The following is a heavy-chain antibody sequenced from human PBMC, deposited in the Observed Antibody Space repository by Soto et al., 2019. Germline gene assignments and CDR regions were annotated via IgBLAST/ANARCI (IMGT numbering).Heavy chain of an antibody. CDR1: GFTFSSYS. CDR3: ARGIRYSYGSQRRHHYYYGMDV. D-gene: IGHD5-18*01. V-gene: IGHV3-21*01. J-gene: IGHJ6*02. Sequence: GGSLRLSCAASGFTFSSYSMNWVRQAPGKGLEWVSSISSSSSYIYYADSVKGRFTISRDNAKNSLYLQMNSLRAEDTAVYHCARGIRYSYGSQRRHHYYYGMDVWGQGTTVTVSS. CDR2: ISSSSSYI.